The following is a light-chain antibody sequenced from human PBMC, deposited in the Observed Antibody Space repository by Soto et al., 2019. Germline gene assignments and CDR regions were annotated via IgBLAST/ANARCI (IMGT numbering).Light chain of an antibody. J-gene: IGKJ1*01. CDR2: AAS. V-gene: IGKV1-27*01. CDR1: QGISDY. CDR3: QKDNSAPCT. Sequence: DIQMTQSPSSLSSSVGDRVTITCRASQGISDYLAWYQQKPGKVPKLLIYAASTLHSGVPSRFSGSGSGTDFTLTISSLHAEDVATYSFQKDNSAPCTFGQGTEADIK.